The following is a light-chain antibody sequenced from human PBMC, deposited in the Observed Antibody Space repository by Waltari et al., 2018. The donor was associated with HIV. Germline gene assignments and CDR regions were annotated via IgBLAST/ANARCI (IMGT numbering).Light chain of an antibody. CDR2: QDS. CDR1: TLGAKY. V-gene: IGLV3-1*01. CDR3: QAWDSSVV. Sequence: SYELTQPPSVSVSPGQTASIPCSGDTLGAKYAGWYQQMPGQSPVLVIHQDSKRPSGIPERFSGSNSGNTATLTISGTQAMDEADYYCQAWDSSVVFGGGTKLTVL. J-gene: IGLJ2*01.